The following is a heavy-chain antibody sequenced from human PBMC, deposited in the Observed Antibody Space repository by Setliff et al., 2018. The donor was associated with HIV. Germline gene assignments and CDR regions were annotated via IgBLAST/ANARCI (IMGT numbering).Heavy chain of an antibody. CDR1: GFTFSRYS. Sequence: GGSLRLSCAASGFTFSRYSMNWVRQAPGKGLEWVSSISTSSTSMYYADSVKGRFTISRDNAKNPLYLQMNSLRGEDTAVYYCARYFRDGSYNDYWGQGTLVTVSS. CDR2: ISTSSTSM. D-gene: IGHD3-10*01. CDR3: ARYFRDGSYNDY. V-gene: IGHV3-21*01. J-gene: IGHJ4*02.